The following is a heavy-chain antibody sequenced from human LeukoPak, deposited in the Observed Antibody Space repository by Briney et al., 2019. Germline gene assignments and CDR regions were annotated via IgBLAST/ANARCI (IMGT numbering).Heavy chain of an antibody. V-gene: IGHV1-18*01. D-gene: IGHD2/OR15-2a*01. CDR3: ARVSEAVPYFKGFDP. CDR2: ISAYNGNT. CDR1: GGTFTSYG. J-gene: IGHJ5*02. Sequence: ASVKVSCKASGGTFTSYGISWVRQAPGQGLEWMGWISAYNGNTNYAQKLQGRVTMTTDTSTSTAYMELRSLRSDDTAVYYCARVSEAVPYFKGFDPWGQGTLVTVSS.